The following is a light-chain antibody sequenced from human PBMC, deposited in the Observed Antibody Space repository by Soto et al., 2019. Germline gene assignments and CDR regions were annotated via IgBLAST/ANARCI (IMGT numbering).Light chain of an antibody. Sequence: ALTQPASVSGSPGQSITISCTGTSSDVGGYNYVSWHQQHPGKVPKLMIYDVSYRPSGVSNRFSGSKSSNTASLTISGLQAEDEADYYCSSYTTSSTYVFGTGTKVTVL. CDR2: DVS. CDR1: SSDVGGYNY. J-gene: IGLJ1*01. V-gene: IGLV2-14*01. CDR3: SSYTTSSTYV.